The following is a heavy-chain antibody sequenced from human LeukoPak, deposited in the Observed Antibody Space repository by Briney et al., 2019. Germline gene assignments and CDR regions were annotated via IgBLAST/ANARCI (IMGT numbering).Heavy chain of an antibody. V-gene: IGHV4-34*01. CDR1: GGSFSGYY. J-gene: IGHJ6*03. D-gene: IGHD2-21*01. CDR3: ARGPPIRAIPYYYYYMDV. Sequence: PSETLSLTCAVYGGSFSGYYWSWIRQPPGKGLEWIGESNHSGSTNYNPSLKSRVTISVDTSKNQFSLKLSSVTAADTAVYYCARGPPIRAIPYYYYYMDVWGKGTTVTVSS. CDR2: SNHSGST.